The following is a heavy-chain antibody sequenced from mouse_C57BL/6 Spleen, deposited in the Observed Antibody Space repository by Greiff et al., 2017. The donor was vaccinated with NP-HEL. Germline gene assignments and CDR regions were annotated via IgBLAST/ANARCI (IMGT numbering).Heavy chain of an antibody. Sequence: EVQLQQSGPELVKPGASVKISCKASGYTFTDYYMNWVKQSHGKSLEWIGDINPNNGGTSYNQKFKGKATLTVDKSSSTAYMELRSLTSEDSAVYYCARSDYGRYYFDYWGQGTTLTVSS. CDR2: INPNNGGT. CDR1: GYTFTDYY. V-gene: IGHV1-26*01. J-gene: IGHJ2*01. CDR3: ARSDYGRYYFDY. D-gene: IGHD1-1*02.